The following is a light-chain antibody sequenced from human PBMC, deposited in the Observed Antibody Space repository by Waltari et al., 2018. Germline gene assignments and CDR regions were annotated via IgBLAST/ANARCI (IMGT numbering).Light chain of an antibody. V-gene: IGLV1-40*01. Sequence: QSVLTQPPSVSGAPGQRVTIPCTGSSSNIGTVYDVHWYQQLPGTAPKLLIYGNNNRPSGVPDRFSGSKSGTSASLTITGLQAEDEADYYCQSYDTSLSGWVFGGGTKLTVL. CDR2: GNN. CDR1: SSNIGTVYD. J-gene: IGLJ3*02. CDR3: QSYDTSLSGWV.